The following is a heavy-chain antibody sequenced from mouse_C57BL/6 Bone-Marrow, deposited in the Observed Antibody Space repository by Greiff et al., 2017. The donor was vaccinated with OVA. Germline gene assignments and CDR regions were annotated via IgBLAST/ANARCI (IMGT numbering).Heavy chain of an antibody. CDR1: GYAFSSYW. CDR3: ARGTMVTTKDYFDY. CDR2: IYPGDGDT. J-gene: IGHJ2*01. D-gene: IGHD2-2*01. Sequence: QVQLQQSGAELVKPGASVKISCKASGYAFSSYWMNWVKQRPGKGLEWIGQIYPGDGDTNYHGKFKGKATLTADKSSSTAYMQLSSLTSEDSAVYFCARGTMVTTKDYFDYWGQGTTLTVSS. V-gene: IGHV1-80*01.